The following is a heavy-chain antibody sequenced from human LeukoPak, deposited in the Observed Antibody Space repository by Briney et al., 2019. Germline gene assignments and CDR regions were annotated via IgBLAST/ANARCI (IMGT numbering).Heavy chain of an antibody. J-gene: IGHJ4*02. CDR3: ARGDSLYLGLLY. D-gene: IGHD2-21*02. V-gene: IGHV1-2*02. CDR2: IDRNNGGT. Sequence: ASVRVSCKTSGFFCTAYQMDWVRQAPGQGLEWMGWIDRNNGGTNIAQKFQGRVTMTRDTSMSTVYMELTGLTSDDTAIYFCARGDSLYLGLLYWGEETLVTVSS. CDR1: GFFCTAYQ.